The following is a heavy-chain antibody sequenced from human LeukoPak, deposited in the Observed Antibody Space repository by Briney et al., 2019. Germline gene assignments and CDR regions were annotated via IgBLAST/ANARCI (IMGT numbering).Heavy chain of an antibody. CDR2: ISSSSSYI. CDR3: AREKASITIFGPRWAAFDI. V-gene: IGHV3-21*01. CDR1: GFTFSSHS. J-gene: IGHJ3*02. Sequence: GGSLRLSCAASGFTFSSHSMNWVRQAPGKGLEWVSSISSSSSYIYYADSVKGRFTISRDNAKNSLYLQMNSLRAEDTAVYYCAREKASITIFGPRWAAFDIWGQGTMVTVSS. D-gene: IGHD3-3*01.